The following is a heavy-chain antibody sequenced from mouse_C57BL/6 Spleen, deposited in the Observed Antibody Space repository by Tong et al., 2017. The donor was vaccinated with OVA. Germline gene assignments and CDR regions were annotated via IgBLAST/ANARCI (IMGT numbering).Heavy chain of an antibody. CDR1: GYTFTSYW. CDR2: INPSNGGT. D-gene: IGHD1-1*01. CDR3: ARDYYGSSWGYYFDY. J-gene: IGHJ2*01. Sequence: VQLQESGTELVKPGASVKLSCKASGYTFTSYWMHWVKQRPGQGLEWIGNINPSNGGTNYNEKFKSKATLTVDKSSSTAYMQLSSLTSEASAVYYCARDYYGSSWGYYFDYWGQGTTLTVSS. V-gene: IGHV1-53*01.